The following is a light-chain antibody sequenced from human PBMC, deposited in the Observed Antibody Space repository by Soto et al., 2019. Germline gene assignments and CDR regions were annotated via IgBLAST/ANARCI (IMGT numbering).Light chain of an antibody. Sequence: QSALTQPRSVSGSPGQSVTISCTGTSSDVGGYNYVSWYQQHPGKAPKLMIYDVSKRPSGVPDRFSGYKSGNTASLTISGLQAEDEADYYCCSYAGSYTDVFGTGTKVTVL. V-gene: IGLV2-11*01. CDR2: DVS. CDR1: SSDVGGYNY. J-gene: IGLJ1*01. CDR3: CSYAGSYTDV.